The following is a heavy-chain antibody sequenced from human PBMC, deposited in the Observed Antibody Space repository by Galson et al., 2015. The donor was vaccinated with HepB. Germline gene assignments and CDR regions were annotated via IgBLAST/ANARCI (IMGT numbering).Heavy chain of an antibody. J-gene: IGHJ5*02. CDR1: GYSFTSYW. V-gene: IGHV5-51*01. CDR2: IYPGDSDT. D-gene: IGHD3-10*01. CDR3: ARLRDMVRGDSVWFDP. Sequence: QSGAEVKKPGESLKISCKGSGYSFTSYWIGWVRQMPGKGLEWMGIIYPGDSDTRYSPSFQGQVTISADKSISTAYLQWSSLKASDTAMYYCARLRDMVRGDSVWFDPWGQGTLVTVSS.